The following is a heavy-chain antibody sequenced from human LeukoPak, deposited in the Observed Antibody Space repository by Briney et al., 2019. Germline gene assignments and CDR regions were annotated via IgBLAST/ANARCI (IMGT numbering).Heavy chain of an antibody. D-gene: IGHD6-19*01. CDR1: GYTFTSYY. Sequence: GASVKVSCKASGYTFTSYYMHWVRQAPGQGLEWMGIINPSGGSTSYAQKFQGRVTMTRDTSTSTVYMELSSLRFEDTAVYYCARDSKSQRWLVPGYYYGMDVWGQGTTVTVSS. CDR2: INPSGGST. CDR3: ARDSKSQRWLVPGYYYGMDV. V-gene: IGHV1-46*01. J-gene: IGHJ6*02.